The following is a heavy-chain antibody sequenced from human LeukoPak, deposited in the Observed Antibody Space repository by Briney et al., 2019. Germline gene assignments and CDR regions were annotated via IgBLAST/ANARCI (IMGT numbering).Heavy chain of an antibody. V-gene: IGHV3-9*01. CDR2: ISRNSDYI. D-gene: IGHD2-15*01. Sequence: PGGSLRLSCAASGFTFDAYAMHWVRQVPGKGLEWVSGISRNSDYIGYGDSVQGRFIISRDNARDSLFLEMNSLRAEDTALYFCAKDWAGGNTPRVYAFDIWAKGQWSLSLQ. J-gene: IGHJ3*02. CDR3: AKDWAGGNTPRVYAFDI. CDR1: GFTFDAYA.